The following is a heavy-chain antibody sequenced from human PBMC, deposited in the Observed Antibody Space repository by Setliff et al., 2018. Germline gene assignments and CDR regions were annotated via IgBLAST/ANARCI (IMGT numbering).Heavy chain of an antibody. D-gene: IGHD3-16*01. Sequence: GGSLRLSCAASGFTFSSYWTSWVRQAPGKGLEWVANIKQDGSEKYYVDSVKGRFTISRDNAKNSLYLQMNSLRAEDTAVYYCARDGGEYWGQGTLVTVS. V-gene: IGHV3-7*01. CDR3: ARDGGEY. J-gene: IGHJ4*02. CDR1: GFTFSSYW. CDR2: IKQDGSEK.